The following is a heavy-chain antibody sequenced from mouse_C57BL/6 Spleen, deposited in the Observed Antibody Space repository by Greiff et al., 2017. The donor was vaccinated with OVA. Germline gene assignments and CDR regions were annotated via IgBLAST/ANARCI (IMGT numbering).Heavy chain of an antibody. J-gene: IGHJ1*03. CDR3: ARRMGGSSISWYVDV. CDR2: IHPNSGST. CDR1: GYTFTSYW. Sequence: QVQLQQPGAELVKPGASVKLSCKASGYTFTSYWMHWVKQRPGQGLEWIGMIHPNSGSTNYNEKFKSKATLTVDKSSSTAYMQLSSLTSEDSAVYYCARRMGGSSISWYVDVWGTGTTVTVSS. V-gene: IGHV1-64*01. D-gene: IGHD1-1*01.